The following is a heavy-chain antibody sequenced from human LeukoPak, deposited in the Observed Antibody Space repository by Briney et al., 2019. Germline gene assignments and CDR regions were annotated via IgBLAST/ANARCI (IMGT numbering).Heavy chain of an antibody. D-gene: IGHD3-10*01. CDR1: GFTFSSYA. Sequence: GGSLRLSCAASGFTFSSYAMHWVRQAPGKGLEYVSAISSNGGSTYYANSVKGRSTISRDNSKNTLYLQMGSLRAEDMAVYYCARDPHYGSGSYYRPYYFDYWGQGTLVTVSS. CDR3: ARDPHYGSGSYYRPYYFDY. J-gene: IGHJ4*02. V-gene: IGHV3-64*01. CDR2: ISSNGGST.